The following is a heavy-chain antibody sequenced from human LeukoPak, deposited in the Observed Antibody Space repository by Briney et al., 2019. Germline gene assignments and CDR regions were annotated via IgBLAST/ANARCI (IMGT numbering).Heavy chain of an antibody. J-gene: IGHJ4*02. CDR2: ISGSGKNV. V-gene: IGHV3-21*01. D-gene: IGHD2-15*01. Sequence: KPGGSLRLSCAASGFSFSSYSLNWVRQAPGKGLERVSSISGSGKNVYYADSVKGRFIISRDNAKNSLYLQMNSLRVEDTAVYYCARDVGGFFDYWGQGILVTVSS. CDR1: GFSFSSYS. CDR3: ARDVGGFFDY.